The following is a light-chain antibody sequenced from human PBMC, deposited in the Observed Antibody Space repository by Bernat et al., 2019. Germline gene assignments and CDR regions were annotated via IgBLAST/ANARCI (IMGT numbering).Light chain of an antibody. J-gene: IGLJ2*01. CDR1: SSNIGNNF. V-gene: IGLV1-51*01. Sequence: QSVLTQPPSVSAAPGQRVTIPCSGSSSNIGNNFVSWYQHLPGTAPKLLIYDNNKRPSGIPDRFSGSRSGTSATLGITGLQPGDEANYYCSTWDSSLIIVLFGGGTKLTVL. CDR2: DNN. CDR3: STWDSSLIIVL.